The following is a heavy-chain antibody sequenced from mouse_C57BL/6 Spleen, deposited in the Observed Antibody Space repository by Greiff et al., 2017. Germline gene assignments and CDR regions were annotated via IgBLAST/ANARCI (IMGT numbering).Heavy chain of an antibody. Sequence: QVQLKESGAELVKPGASVKLSCKASGYTFTSYWMHWVKQRPGQGLEWIGYINPSSGYTKYNQTFKATATLTADKSSNTAYMQLSSLTSEDSAVSCCARDGGYPEAMDYWGQGTSVTVSS. V-gene: IGHV1-7*01. CDR3: ARDGGYPEAMDY. CDR2: INPSSGYT. D-gene: IGHD2-2*01. J-gene: IGHJ4*01. CDR1: GYTFTSYW.